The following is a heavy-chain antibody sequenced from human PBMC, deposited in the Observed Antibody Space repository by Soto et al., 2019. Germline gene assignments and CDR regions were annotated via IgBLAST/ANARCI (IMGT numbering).Heavy chain of an antibody. J-gene: IGHJ6*02. CDR2: IVVGSGNT. CDR3: ARGRALGRRGCMDV. CDR1: GFTFTSSA. D-gene: IGHD3-10*01. Sequence: QMQLVQSGPEVKKPGTSVKVSCKASGFTFTSSAVQWVRQARGQRLEWIGWIVVGSGNTNYAQKFQGRVTITRDMSTSTAYMELSSLRSEDTAVYYCARGRALGRRGCMDVWGQGTTVTVSS. V-gene: IGHV1-58*01.